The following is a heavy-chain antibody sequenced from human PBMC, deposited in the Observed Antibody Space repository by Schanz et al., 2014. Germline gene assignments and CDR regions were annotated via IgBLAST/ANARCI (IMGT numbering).Heavy chain of an antibody. Sequence: IQLVQSGAEAMKPGSSVKVSCKASGGTFISYTIYWVRHPPGQGLEWMGLIIPSVDNTNYAQKFRGRVTMTRNTSTSTVYMERSSLRAEDTAVYFCARGPSASAFDIWGQGTRVTVSS. J-gene: IGHJ3*02. CDR3: ARGPSASAFDI. CDR2: IIPSVDNT. CDR1: GGTFISYT. V-gene: IGHV1-69*08.